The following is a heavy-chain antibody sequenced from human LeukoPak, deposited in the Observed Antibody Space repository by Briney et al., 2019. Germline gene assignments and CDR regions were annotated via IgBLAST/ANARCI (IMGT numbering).Heavy chain of an antibody. CDR2: ISSTTTYM. J-gene: IGHJ4*02. CDR3: ARSQGDYGDYFPFFDY. Sequence: GGSLRLSRAASGFTFSTYSMNWVRQAPGKGLEWVSSISSTTTYMYYADSVKGRFTISRDNAKNPLYLQMNSLRAEDTAVYYCARSQGDYGDYFPFFDYWGQGTLVTVSS. CDR1: GFTFSTYS. D-gene: IGHD4-17*01. V-gene: IGHV3-21*01.